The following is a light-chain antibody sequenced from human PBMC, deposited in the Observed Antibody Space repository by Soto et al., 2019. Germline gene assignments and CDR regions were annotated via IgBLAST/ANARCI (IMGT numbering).Light chain of an antibody. J-gene: IGKJ1*01. CDR3: RLYNSHSLS. CDR2: EAS. V-gene: IGKV1-5*01. Sequence: DIKMTQSPSNLSASEGDRVTTTCRASQSISSWLAWYQQKPGKAPQLLISEASSCESGDPSRFGSSGSGTEFTRTEGSLQPADCATLSGRLYNSHSLSSGKGTKV. CDR1: QSISSW.